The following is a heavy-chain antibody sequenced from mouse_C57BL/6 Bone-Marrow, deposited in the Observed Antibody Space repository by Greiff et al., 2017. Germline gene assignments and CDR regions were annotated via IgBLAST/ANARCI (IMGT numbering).Heavy chain of an antibody. CDR3: TGSRGYYAMDY. V-gene: IGHV6-3*01. CDR2: IRLKSDNYAT. CDR1: GFTFSNYW. Sequence: EVQGVESGGGLVQPGGSMKLSCVASGFTFSNYWMNWVRQSPEKGLEWVAQIRLKSDNYATHYAESVKGRFTISRDDSKSSVYLQMNNLRAEDTGIYYCTGSRGYYAMDYWGQGTSVTVSS. D-gene: IGHD3-3*01. J-gene: IGHJ4*01.